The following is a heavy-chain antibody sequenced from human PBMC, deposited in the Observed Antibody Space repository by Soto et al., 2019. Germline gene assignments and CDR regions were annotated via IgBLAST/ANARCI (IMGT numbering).Heavy chain of an antibody. D-gene: IGHD4-4*01. CDR3: ARGAYRYFDY. Sequence: PGESLKISCVASGFTFSGYGMHWIRQAPGKAPEWVALISSDGSSTLYADSVKGRFSISRDNSRDTLYLQLNNLRPDDTAVFSCARGAYRYFDYWGQGTLVTVSS. V-gene: IGHV3-30*03. J-gene: IGHJ4*02. CDR2: ISSDGSST. CDR1: GFTFSGYG.